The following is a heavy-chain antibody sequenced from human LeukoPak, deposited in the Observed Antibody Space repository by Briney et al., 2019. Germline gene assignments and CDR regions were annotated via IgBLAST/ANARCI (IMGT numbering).Heavy chain of an antibody. CDR3: AKDPHSYSSSWYLNWFDP. CDR1: GFTFSSYG. D-gene: IGHD6-13*01. Sequence: GGSLRLSCAASGFTFSSYGMHWVRQAPGKGLEWVAVISYDGSNKYYADSVKGRFTISRDNSKNTLYLQMNSLRAEDTAVYYCAKDPHSYSSSWYLNWFDPWGQGTLVTVSS. J-gene: IGHJ5*02. V-gene: IGHV3-30*18. CDR2: ISYDGSNK.